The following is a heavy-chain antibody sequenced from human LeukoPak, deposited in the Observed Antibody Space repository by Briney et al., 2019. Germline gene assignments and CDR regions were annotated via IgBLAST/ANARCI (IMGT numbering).Heavy chain of an antibody. J-gene: IGHJ4*02. CDR1: GYTFTSYG. CDR2: ISAYNGNT. CDR3: AREGDYVWGSYRYTGFDY. D-gene: IGHD3-16*02. Sequence: ASVKVSCKASGYTFTSYGISWVRQAPGQGLEWMGWISAYNGNTNYAQKLQGRVTMTTDTSTSTAYMELRGLRSDDTAVYYCAREGDYVWGSYRYTGFDYWGQGTLVTVSS. V-gene: IGHV1-18*01.